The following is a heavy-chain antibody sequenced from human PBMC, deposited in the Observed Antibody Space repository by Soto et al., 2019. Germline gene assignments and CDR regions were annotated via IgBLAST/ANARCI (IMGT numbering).Heavy chain of an antibody. D-gene: IGHD2-2*01. J-gene: IGHJ3*02. CDR1: GFTFSSYA. V-gene: IGHV3-23*01. Sequence: GGSLRLSCAASGFTFSSYAMSWVRQAPGKGLEWVSAISGSGGSTYYADSVKGRFTISRDNSKNTLYLQMNSLRAEDTAVYYCAKDPSGGYCSSTSCYGHDAFDIWGQGTMVTVSS. CDR2: ISGSGGST. CDR3: AKDPSGGYCSSTSCYGHDAFDI.